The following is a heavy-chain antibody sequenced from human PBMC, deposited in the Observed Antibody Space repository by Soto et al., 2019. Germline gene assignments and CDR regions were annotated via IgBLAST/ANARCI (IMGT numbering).Heavy chain of an antibody. Sequence: GASVKVSCKASGYTFTSYYMHWVRQAPGQGLEWMGIINPSGGSTSYAQKFQGRVTMTRDTSTSTVYMELSSLRSEDTAVYYCARDKRRFNSPSDQANWFDPWGQGTLVTVSS. V-gene: IGHV1-46*01. CDR2: INPSGGST. D-gene: IGHD3-3*01. CDR1: GYTFTSYY. CDR3: ARDKRRFNSPSDQANWFDP. J-gene: IGHJ5*02.